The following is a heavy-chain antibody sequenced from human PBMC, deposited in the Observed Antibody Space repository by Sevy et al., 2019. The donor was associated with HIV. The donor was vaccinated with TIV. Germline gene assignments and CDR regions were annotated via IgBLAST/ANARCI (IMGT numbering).Heavy chain of an antibody. CDR2: LKSKAHGGTA. V-gene: IGHV3-49*04. J-gene: IGHJ4*02. CDR1: GFTFGDYC. D-gene: IGHD1-26*01. Sequence: GGSLRLPCATSGFTFGDYCMSWVRQAPGKGLEWISFLKSKAHGGTAENAASVKDRFTISRDDSKGIVYLQMNNLKTEDTAVYFCTRWSGSQSIFDYWGQGTLVTVSS. CDR3: TRWSGSQSIFDY.